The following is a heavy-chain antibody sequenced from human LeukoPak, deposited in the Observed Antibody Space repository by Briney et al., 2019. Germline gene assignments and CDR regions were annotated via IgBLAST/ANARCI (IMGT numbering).Heavy chain of an antibody. Sequence: SETLSLTCTVSGGSISSGSYYWRWIRQPAGKGLEWIGRIYTSGSTNYNPSLKSRVTISVDTSKNQFSLKLSSVTAADTAVYYCARAQNYGGSYSFDYWGQGTLVTVSS. J-gene: IGHJ4*02. CDR2: IYTSGST. CDR3: ARAQNYGGSYSFDY. CDR1: GGSISSGSYY. D-gene: IGHD1-26*01. V-gene: IGHV4-61*02.